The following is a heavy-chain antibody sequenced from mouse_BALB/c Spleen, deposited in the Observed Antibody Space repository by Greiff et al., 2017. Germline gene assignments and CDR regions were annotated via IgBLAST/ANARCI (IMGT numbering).Heavy chain of an antibody. J-gene: IGHJ3*01. Sequence: VQRVESGPGLVAPSQSLSITCTVSGFSLTSYGVHWVRQPPGKGLEWLGVIWAGGSTNYNSALMSRLSISKDNSKSQVFLKMNSLQTDDTAMYYCARDGEVRRPGVAAYWGQGTLVTVSA. CDR2: IWAGGST. CDR3: ARDGEVRRPGVAAY. V-gene: IGHV2-9*02. CDR1: GFSLTSYG. D-gene: IGHD2-14*01.